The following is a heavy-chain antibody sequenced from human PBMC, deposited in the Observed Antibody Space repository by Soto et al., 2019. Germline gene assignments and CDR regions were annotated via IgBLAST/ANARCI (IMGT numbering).Heavy chain of an antibody. CDR1: RCSISSSNW. V-gene: IGHV4-4*02. D-gene: IGHD3-16*01. CDR2: IYHSGST. J-gene: IGHJ4*02. CDR3: ARSPFGGSGSIFDY. Sequence: SETLSLTCAVSRCSISSSNWWSWVRPPPGKGLEWIGEIYHSGSTNYNPSLKSRVTISVDKSKNQFSLKLSSVTAADTAVYYCARSPFGGSGSIFDYWGQGTLVTVSS.